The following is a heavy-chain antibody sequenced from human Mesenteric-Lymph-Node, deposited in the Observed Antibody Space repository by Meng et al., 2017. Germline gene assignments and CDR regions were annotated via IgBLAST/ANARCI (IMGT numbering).Heavy chain of an antibody. V-gene: IGHV4-30-4*01. Sequence: QVHLQESGPGLGKPSQTLSLTCTVSGGSISSGDYYWSWIRQPPGKGLEWIGYIYNSGSTYYNPSLKSRVTISVDTSKNQFSLKLRSVTAADTAVYYCARDRGNIGYDYWGQGTLVTVSS. CDR1: GGSISSGDYY. J-gene: IGHJ4*02. CDR2: IYNSGST. D-gene: IGHD2/OR15-2a*01. CDR3: ARDRGNIGYDY.